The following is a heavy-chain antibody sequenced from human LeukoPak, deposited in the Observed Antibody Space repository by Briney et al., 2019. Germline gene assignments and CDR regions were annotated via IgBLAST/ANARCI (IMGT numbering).Heavy chain of an antibody. CDR2: IKSKMAGGTA. CDR3: AWGGAQHYES. J-gene: IGHJ4*02. V-gene: IGHV3-15*07. CDR1: GFTFSNAW. Sequence: GGSLRLSCAASGFTFSNAWMNWVRQSAGRGLEWVGRIKSKMAGGTADYAAPVKGRFTISRDDSRNTVDLQMNGLTVEDTALYYCAWGGAQHYESWGQGTLVTVSS. D-gene: IGHD3-16*01.